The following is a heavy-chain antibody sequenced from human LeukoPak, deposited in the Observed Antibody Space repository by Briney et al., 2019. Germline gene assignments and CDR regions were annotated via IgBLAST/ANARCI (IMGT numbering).Heavy chain of an antibody. D-gene: IGHD3-3*02. CDR1: GGSISSSSYY. Sequence: PSETLSLTCTVSGGSISSSSYYWGWIRQPPGKGLQWIGSIYYSGSTYYNPSPKSRVTISVDTSKNQFSLKLSSVTAADTAVYYCASRRIIFGVVPDYWGQGTLVTVSS. J-gene: IGHJ4*02. CDR2: IYYSGST. CDR3: ASRRIIFGVVPDY. V-gene: IGHV4-39*01.